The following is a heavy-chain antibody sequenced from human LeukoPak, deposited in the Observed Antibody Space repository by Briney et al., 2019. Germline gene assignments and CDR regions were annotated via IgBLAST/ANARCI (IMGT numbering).Heavy chain of an antibody. CDR3: ARDKFPLVGARGDDAFDI. CDR2: ISGSGGST. J-gene: IGHJ3*02. V-gene: IGHV3-23*01. Sequence: GGSLRLSCAASGFTFSSYAMSWVRQAPGKGLEWVSAISGSGGSTYYADSVKGRFTISRDNSKNTLYLQMNSLRAEDTAVYYCARDKFPLVGARGDDAFDIWGQGTMVTVSS. CDR1: GFTFSSYA. D-gene: IGHD1-26*01.